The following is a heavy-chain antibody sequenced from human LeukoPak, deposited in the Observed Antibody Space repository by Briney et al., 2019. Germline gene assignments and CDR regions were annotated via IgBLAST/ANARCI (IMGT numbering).Heavy chain of an antibody. V-gene: IGHV1-69*01. CDR2: IIPIFGTA. CDR3: ARRLITIFGNAFDI. CDR1: GGTFSSYA. Sequence: SVKVSCKASGGTFSSYAIGWVRQAPGQGLEWMGGIIPIFGTANYAQKFQGRVTITADESTSTAYMELSSLRSEDTAVYYCARRLITIFGNAFDIWGQGTMVTVSS. J-gene: IGHJ3*02. D-gene: IGHD3-3*01.